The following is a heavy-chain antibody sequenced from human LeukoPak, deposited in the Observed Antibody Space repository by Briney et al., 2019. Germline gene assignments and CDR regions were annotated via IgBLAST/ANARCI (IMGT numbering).Heavy chain of an antibody. CDR1: GFTFSSYA. V-gene: IGHV3-23*01. Sequence: GGSLRLSCAASGFTFSSYAMNWVRQAPGKVLEWGSAISGSGDSTYYADSVKGRFTISRDNSKNTLYLQMNSLRADDTAVYYCVKDEGGVQLAYWGQGTLVTVSS. CDR2: ISGSGDST. D-gene: IGHD1-1*01. CDR3: VKDEGGVQLAY. J-gene: IGHJ4*02.